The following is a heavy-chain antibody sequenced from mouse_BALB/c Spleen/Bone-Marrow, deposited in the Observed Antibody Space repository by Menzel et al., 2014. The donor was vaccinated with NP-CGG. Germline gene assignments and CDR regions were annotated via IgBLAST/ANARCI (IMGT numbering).Heavy chain of an antibody. V-gene: IGHV5-17*02. CDR2: ISSGSSPI. D-gene: IGHD4-1*01. CDR1: GFIFSSFG. J-gene: IGHJ2*01. Sequence: EVMLVESGGGLGQPGGSRKLSCAASGFIFSSFGMHWVRQAPEKGLEWVAYISSGSSPIFYADTVKGRFTISRDNPKNTLFLQMTSLRSEDTAIYYCARGGNWEDFDYWGQGTTPTVSS. CDR3: ARGGNWEDFDY.